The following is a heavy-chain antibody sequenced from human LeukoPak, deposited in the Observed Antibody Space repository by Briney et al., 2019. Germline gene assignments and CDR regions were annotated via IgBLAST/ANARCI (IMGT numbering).Heavy chain of an antibody. CDR1: GVSFSGYY. J-gene: IGHJ5*02. CDR2: INHSGST. V-gene: IGHV4-34*01. D-gene: IGHD2-2*01. CDR3: ARYCSSTSCYYTFDP. Sequence: SETLSLTCAAYGVSFSGYYWSWIRQPPGKGLEWIGEINHSGSTNYNPSLKSRVTISVDTSKNQFSLKPSSVTAADTAVYYCARYCSSTSCYYTFDPWGQGTLVTVSS.